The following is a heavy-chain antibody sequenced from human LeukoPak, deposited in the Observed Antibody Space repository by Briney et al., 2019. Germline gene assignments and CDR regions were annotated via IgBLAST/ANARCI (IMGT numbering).Heavy chain of an antibody. V-gene: IGHV3-30*02. Sequence: TGGSLRLSCAASGFTFSSYGMHWVRQAPGKGQEWVAFIRYDGSNKYYADSVKGRFTISRDNSKNTLYLQMNSLRAEDTAVYYCAKDDEYSSGWYGDFDYWGQGTLVTVSS. CDR3: AKDDEYSSGWYGDFDY. CDR1: GFTFSSYG. CDR2: IRYDGSNK. D-gene: IGHD6-19*01. J-gene: IGHJ4*02.